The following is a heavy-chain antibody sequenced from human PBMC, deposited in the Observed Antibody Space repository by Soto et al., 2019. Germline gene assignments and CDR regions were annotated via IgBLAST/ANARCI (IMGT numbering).Heavy chain of an antibody. CDR1: GFTVSSNY. Sequence: GGSLRLSCAASGFTVSSNYMSWVRQAPGKGLEWVSVIYGGGITYYADSVKGRFTISSDNSKNMLYLQMNSLRAEDTAVYYCARVAGIWTVDYWGQGTLVTVSS. J-gene: IGHJ4*02. D-gene: IGHD3-9*01. V-gene: IGHV3-66*01. CDR2: IYGGGIT. CDR3: ARVAGIWTVDY.